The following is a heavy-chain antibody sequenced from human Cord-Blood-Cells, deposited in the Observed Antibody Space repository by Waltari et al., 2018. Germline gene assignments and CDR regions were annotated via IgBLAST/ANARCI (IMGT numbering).Heavy chain of an antibody. J-gene: IGHJ2*01. CDR1: GYTFTSYD. CDR3: AREVQGFYYWYFDL. D-gene: IGHD3-10*01. CDR2: MNPNSGNT. Sequence: QVQLVQSGAEVTKPGASVKVSCTASGYTFTSYDINWVRQATGQGLEWMGWMNPNSGNTGYAQKFQGRVTMTRNTSISTAYMELSSLRSEDTAVYYWAREVQGFYYWYFDLWGRGTLVTVSS. V-gene: IGHV1-8*01.